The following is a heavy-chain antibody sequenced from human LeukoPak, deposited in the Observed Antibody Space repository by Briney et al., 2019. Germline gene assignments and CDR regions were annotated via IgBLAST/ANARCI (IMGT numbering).Heavy chain of an antibody. CDR1: GFTFDDYA. J-gene: IGHJ4*02. CDR2: ISWNSGGI. D-gene: IGHD6-13*01. Sequence: PGGSLRLSCAASGFTFDDYAMHWVRQAPGKGLEWVSGISWNSGGIGYADSVKGRFTISRDNAKNSLYLQMNSLRAEDTAVYYCARTKWIAAAGTGVGIYFDYWGQGTLVTVSS. V-gene: IGHV3-9*01. CDR3: ARTKWIAAAGTGVGIYFDY.